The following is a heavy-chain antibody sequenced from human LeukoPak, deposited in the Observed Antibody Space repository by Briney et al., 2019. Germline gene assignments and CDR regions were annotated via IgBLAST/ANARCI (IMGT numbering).Heavy chain of an antibody. Sequence: GASVKVSCKASGYTFTGYGISWVRQAPGQGLEWMGWISAYNGNTNYAQKLQGRVTMTTDTSTSTAYMELRSLRSDDTAVYYCARDLKMGYSSGRHSWGTGSSNDYWGQGTLVTVSS. CDR3: ARDLKMGYSSGRHSWGTGSSNDY. J-gene: IGHJ4*02. D-gene: IGHD6-19*01. CDR2: ISAYNGNT. CDR1: GYTFTGYG. V-gene: IGHV1-18*01.